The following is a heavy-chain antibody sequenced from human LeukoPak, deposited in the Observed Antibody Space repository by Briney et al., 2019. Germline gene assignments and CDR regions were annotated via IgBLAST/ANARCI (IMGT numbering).Heavy chain of an antibody. V-gene: IGHV3-74*01. CDR1: GFPFNDW. CDR3: ARETVGYCTNGVCSGWFDP. CDR2: ILGDGSVT. D-gene: IGHD2-8*01. J-gene: IGHJ5*02. Sequence: GGSLRLSCAASGFPFNDWMHWVRQAPGKGLVWVARILGDGSVTSYADSVKGRFTISRDNSKNTLYLQMNSLRAEDTAVYYCARETVGYCTNGVCSGWFDPWGQGTLVTVSS.